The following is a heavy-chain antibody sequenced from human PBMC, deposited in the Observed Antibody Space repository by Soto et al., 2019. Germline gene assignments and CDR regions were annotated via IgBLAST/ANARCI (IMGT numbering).Heavy chain of an antibody. J-gene: IGHJ6*02. CDR2: IDPSDSYT. Sequence: GESLKISCEGSGYNFPYFWITWVRQMPGKGLEWMGRIDPSDSYTNYSPSFQGHVTISADKSISTAYLQWSSLKASDTAMYYCARLRYCSSTSCYGGLDVWGQGITVTVSS. V-gene: IGHV5-10-1*01. CDR1: GYNFPYFW. CDR3: ARLRYCSSTSCYGGLDV. D-gene: IGHD2-2*01.